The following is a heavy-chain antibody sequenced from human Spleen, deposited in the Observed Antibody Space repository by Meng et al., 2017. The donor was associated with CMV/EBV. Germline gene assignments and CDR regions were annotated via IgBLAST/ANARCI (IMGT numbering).Heavy chain of an antibody. CDR1: GFSFVTYY. V-gene: IGHV3-48*04. CDR2: ISTAGGTT. D-gene: IGHD2-2*01. CDR3: ARDYCSSTSCYLYYYYGMDV. J-gene: IGHJ6*02. Sequence: GGSLRLSCAASGFSFVTYYMNWVRQAPGKGLEWVAYISTAGGTTYYADSVKGRFTVSRDNAKNSLYLQMNSLRAEDTAVYYCARDYCSSTSCYLYYYYGMDVWGQGTTVTVSS.